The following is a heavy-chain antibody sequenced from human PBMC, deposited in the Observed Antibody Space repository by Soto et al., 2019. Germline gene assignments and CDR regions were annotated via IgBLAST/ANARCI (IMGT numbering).Heavy chain of an antibody. D-gene: IGHD6-13*01. Sequence: QVQMVESGGGVVQPGRSLRLSCTASGFTFSTYAMHWVRQAPGKGLEWVTVISYDGTKIYYADSVKGRFTISRDNSXNXXYLQMNSLRVEDTAVYYCARGGIAAAGTRRYYFDYWGQGTLVTASS. CDR1: GFTFSTYA. V-gene: IGHV3-30-3*01. CDR3: ARGGIAAAGTRRYYFDY. CDR2: ISYDGTKI. J-gene: IGHJ4*02.